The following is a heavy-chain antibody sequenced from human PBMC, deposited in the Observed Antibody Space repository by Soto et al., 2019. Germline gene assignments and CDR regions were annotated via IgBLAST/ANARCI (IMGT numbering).Heavy chain of an antibody. CDR1: GGSISSYY. CDR3: ATDADCSGGCEFDP. Sequence: QVQLQESGPGLVKPSETLSLTCTVSGGSISSYYWSWIRQPPGKGLEWIGYIYYSGSTNYNPALMSRVTISVYTSKNQFSLKRSSVTAADTALYFCATDADCSGGCEFDPWGQGTLVTVSS. V-gene: IGHV4-59*01. CDR2: IYYSGST. J-gene: IGHJ5*02. D-gene: IGHD3-10*02.